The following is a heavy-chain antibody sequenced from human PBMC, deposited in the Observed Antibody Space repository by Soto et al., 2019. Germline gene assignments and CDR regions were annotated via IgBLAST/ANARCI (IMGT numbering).Heavy chain of an antibody. V-gene: IGHV1-69*02. CDR3: GSRYDTSDY. J-gene: IGHJ4*02. CDR1: GGTFSSYT. D-gene: IGHD3-22*01. Sequence: QVQLVQSGAEVKKPGSSVKVSCKASGGTFSSYTISWVRQAPGQGLEWMGRIIPILGIANYAQKFQGRATITADKSTSTAYMELRSLRSEDTPVYYCGSRYDTSDYWGQGTLVTFSS. CDR2: IIPILGIA.